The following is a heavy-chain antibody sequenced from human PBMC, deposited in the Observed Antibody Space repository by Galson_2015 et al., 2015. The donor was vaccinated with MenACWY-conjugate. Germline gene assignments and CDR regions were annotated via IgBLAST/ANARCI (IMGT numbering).Heavy chain of an antibody. D-gene: IGHD2-2*01. J-gene: IGHJ1*01. CDR3: ASAYCRSSSTSTCTNHFQY. V-gene: IGHV3-30*01. CDR1: GFTFSIYA. Sequence: SLRLSCAASGFTFSIYAMHWVRQAPGKGLEWVAVMSYDGTIQYCADSVKGRFTISRDNSKNTLSLQMNSLRAEDTAVYYCASAYCRSSSTSTCTNHFQYWGQGTLV. CDR2: MSYDGTIQ.